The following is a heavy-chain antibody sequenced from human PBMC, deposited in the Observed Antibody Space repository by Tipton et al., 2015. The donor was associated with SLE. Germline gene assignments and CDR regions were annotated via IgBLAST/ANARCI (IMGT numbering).Heavy chain of an antibody. CDR3: ARDLVGPTGYGMDV. D-gene: IGHD1-26*01. J-gene: IGHJ6*02. CDR2: IKRDGSKI. Sequence: SLRLSCAASGLTFGDHWMSWVRQAPGKGLEWVANIKRDGSKIYYVDRVKGRFTISRDNAKNSVFLQMNSLRAEDTAVYYCARDLVGPTGYGMDVWGQGTTVTVSS. V-gene: IGHV3-7*01. CDR1: GLTFGDHW.